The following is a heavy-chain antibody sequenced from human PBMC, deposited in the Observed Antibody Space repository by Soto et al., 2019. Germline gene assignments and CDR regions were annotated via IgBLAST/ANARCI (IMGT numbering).Heavy chain of an antibody. CDR2: ISGSGGST. CDR3: ASGIQQLITYFDY. V-gene: IGHV3-23*01. Sequence: GGSLRLSCAASGFTFSSYAMSWVRQAPGKGLEWVSAISGSGGSTYYADSLKGRFTISRDNSKNTLYLQMNSLRAEDTAVYYCASGIQQLITYFDYWGQGTLVTVSS. J-gene: IGHJ4*02. CDR1: GFTFSSYA. D-gene: IGHD6-13*01.